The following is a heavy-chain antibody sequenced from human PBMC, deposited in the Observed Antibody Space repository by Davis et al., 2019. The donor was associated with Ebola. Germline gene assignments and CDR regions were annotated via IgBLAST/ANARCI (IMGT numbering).Heavy chain of an antibody. D-gene: IGHD6-19*01. V-gene: IGHV1-69*13. J-gene: IGHJ4*02. CDR1: GGTFSSYA. Sequence: SVKVSCKASGGTFSSYAISWVRQAPGQGLEWMGGIIPIFGTANYAQKFQGRVTITADESTSTAYMELSSLRSEDTAVYYCARWGVSSGWYEGFDYWGQGTLVTVSS. CDR2: IIPIFGTA. CDR3: ARWGVSSGWYEGFDY.